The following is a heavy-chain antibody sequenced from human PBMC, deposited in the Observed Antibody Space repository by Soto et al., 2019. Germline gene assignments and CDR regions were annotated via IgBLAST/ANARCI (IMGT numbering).Heavy chain of an antibody. CDR2: INPSGGST. V-gene: IGHV1-46*01. CDR3: ASYSSIPARPIGFDY. Sequence: ASVKVSCKASGYTFTIYYMHWVRQAPGQGLEWMGIINPSGGSTSYAQKFQGRVTMTRDTSTSTVYMELSSLRSEDTAVYYCASYSSIPARPIGFDYWGQGTLVTVSS. CDR1: GYTFTIYY. J-gene: IGHJ4*02. D-gene: IGHD6-6*01.